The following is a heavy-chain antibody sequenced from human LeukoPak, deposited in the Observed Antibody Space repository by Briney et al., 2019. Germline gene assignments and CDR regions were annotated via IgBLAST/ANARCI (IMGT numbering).Heavy chain of an antibody. V-gene: IGHV4-4*07. CDR3: AREIGRDGYNRSFDY. Sequence: PSETLSLTCTVSGGPIISYYWSWIRQPAGKGLEWIGRIYTSGSANYSPSLKGRVTMSVDASKNQFSLNLSSVTAADTAVYYCAREIGRDGYNRSFDYWGQRTLVTVSS. CDR1: GGPIISYY. CDR2: IYTSGSA. D-gene: IGHD5-24*01. J-gene: IGHJ4*02.